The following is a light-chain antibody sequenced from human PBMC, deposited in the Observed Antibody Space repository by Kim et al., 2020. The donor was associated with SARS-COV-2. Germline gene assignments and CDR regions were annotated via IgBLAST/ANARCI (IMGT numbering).Light chain of an antibody. CDR1: KLGDKY. Sequence: YELTQPPSVSVSPGQTASITCSGDKLGDKYACWYQQKPGQSPVLVIYEDSKRPSGIPERFSGSNSGNTATLTISGTQAMDEADYYCQAWDSGTVVFGTGTKVTVL. CDR2: EDS. J-gene: IGLJ1*01. CDR3: QAWDSGTVV. V-gene: IGLV3-1*01.